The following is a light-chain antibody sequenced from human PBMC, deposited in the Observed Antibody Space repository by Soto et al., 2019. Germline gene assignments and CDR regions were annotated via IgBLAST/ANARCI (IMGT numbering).Light chain of an antibody. CDR1: QSISSW. V-gene: IGKV1-5*03. Sequence: DIQMTQSPSTLSASVGDRVTITCRASQSISSWLAWYQQKPGKAPKLLIYKASSLESGVPSRFRGSGSGTEFTLTISSLQPYDFATYYCQQYNGYPYTFGQVTKLEIK. J-gene: IGKJ2*01. CDR2: KAS. CDR3: QQYNGYPYT.